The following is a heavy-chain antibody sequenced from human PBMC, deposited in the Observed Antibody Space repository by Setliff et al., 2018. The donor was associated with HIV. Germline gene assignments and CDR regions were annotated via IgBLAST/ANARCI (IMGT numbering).Heavy chain of an antibody. V-gene: IGHV4-39*01. CDR2: TANT. D-gene: IGHD5-18*01. CDR3: ARHAALIKRYYYYYLDV. J-gene: IGHJ6*03. CDR1: GDSISTDNYH. Sequence: NPSETLSLTCTVSGDSISTDNYHWGWIRQPPGKGLEWIGHTANTAYNPSLKSRVTVSVDTSKNQLSLRLSSVTAADTAVYYCARHAALIKRYYYYYLDVWGKGTTVTVSS.